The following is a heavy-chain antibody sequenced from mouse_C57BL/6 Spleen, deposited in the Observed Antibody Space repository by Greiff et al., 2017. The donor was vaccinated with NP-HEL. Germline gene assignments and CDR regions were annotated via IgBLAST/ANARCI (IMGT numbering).Heavy chain of an antibody. CDR1: GYTFTDYY. V-gene: IGHV1-26*01. CDR2: INPNNGGT. Sequence: VQLQQSGPELVKPGASVKISCKASGYTFTDYYLNWVKQSHGKSLEWIGDINPNNGGTSYNQKFKGKATLTVAKSSSTAYMELRSLTSEDSAVYYCAPYYYGSSYENYFDYWGQGTTLTVSS. J-gene: IGHJ2*01. D-gene: IGHD1-1*01. CDR3: APYYYGSSYENYFDY.